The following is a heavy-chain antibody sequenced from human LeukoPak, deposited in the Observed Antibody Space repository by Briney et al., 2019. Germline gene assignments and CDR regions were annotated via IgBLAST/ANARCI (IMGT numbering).Heavy chain of an antibody. CDR1: GGSISSSSYY. D-gene: IGHD6-13*01. J-gene: IGHJ5*02. Sequence: SETLSLTCTVSGGSISSSSYYWGWIRRPPGKGLEWLGSIYYSGSSYYNPSLKSRVTISIETSKNQFSLKLSSVTAADTAVYYCARHEAAAGYYNWFDPWGQGTLVTVSS. CDR2: IYYSGSS. V-gene: IGHV4-39*01. CDR3: ARHEAAAGYYNWFDP.